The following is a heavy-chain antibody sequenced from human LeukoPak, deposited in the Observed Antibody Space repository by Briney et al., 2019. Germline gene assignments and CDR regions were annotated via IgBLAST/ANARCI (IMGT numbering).Heavy chain of an antibody. J-gene: IGHJ4*02. D-gene: IGHD6-13*01. CDR2: IEYSGST. CDR1: GASVSSGGYF. CDR3: ARAGGGSRFNYFDY. Sequence: PSETLSLTCTVAGASVSSGGYFWNWIRQSPGKGLEWIGYIEYSGSTNYDPSFKSRVTISDDSSKNQISLRLTSVNSADTAMYYCARAGGGSRFNYFDYWGQGTLVTVAS. V-gene: IGHV4-61*08.